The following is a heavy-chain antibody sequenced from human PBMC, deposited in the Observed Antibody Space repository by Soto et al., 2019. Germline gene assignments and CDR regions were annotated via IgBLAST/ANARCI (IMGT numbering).Heavy chain of an antibody. D-gene: IGHD5-12*01. CDR3: AAVPLAGYSGYNYFDY. J-gene: IGHJ4*02. CDR2: IVVGSGNT. CDR1: GFTFTSSA. V-gene: IGHV1-58*02. Sequence: SVKVSCKASGFTFTSSAMQWVRQARGQRLEWIGWIVVGSGNTNYAQKFQERVTITRDMSTSTAYMELSSLRSEDTAVYYCAAVPLAGYSGYNYFDYWGQGTLVTAPQ.